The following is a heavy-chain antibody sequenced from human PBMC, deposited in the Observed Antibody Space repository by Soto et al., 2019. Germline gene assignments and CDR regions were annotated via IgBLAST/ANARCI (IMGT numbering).Heavy chain of an antibody. D-gene: IGHD3-10*01. CDR2: VNPNTGNT. CDR1: GYTFGSYD. V-gene: IGHV1-8*01. J-gene: IGHJ5*01. CDR3: ARAYGAGAFDF. Sequence: QVQLVQSGAEVKKPGASVKVSCRGSGYTFGSYDIHWVRQATGQGLEWMGWVNPNTGNTGYAQKFRGRVAMTWGMSKCSAYMGVNSLSSEDTAIYYCARAYGAGAFDFWGQGTLVSVSS.